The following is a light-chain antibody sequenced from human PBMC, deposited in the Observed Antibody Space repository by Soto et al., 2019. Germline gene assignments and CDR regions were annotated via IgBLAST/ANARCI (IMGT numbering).Light chain of an antibody. CDR1: SGDVGTYKL. CDR3: CSYAGSSTFVV. V-gene: IGLV2-23*03. J-gene: IGLJ2*01. Sequence: QSALTQPASVSVSPGQSIAISCTGTSGDVGTYKLVSWYQHHPGKVPRLMIYEGTKRPSGVSDRFSGSKSGNTASLTISGLQAEDEADYYCCSYAGSSTFVVFGGGTKVTVL. CDR2: EGT.